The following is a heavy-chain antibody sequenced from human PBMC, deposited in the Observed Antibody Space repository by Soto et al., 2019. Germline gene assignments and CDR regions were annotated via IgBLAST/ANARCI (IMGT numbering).Heavy chain of an antibody. V-gene: IGHV3-23*01. D-gene: IGHD6-13*01. CDR3: AKENGYSSSWFEFVY. J-gene: IGHJ4*02. Sequence: AGGSLRLSCAASGFTFSSYAMSWVRQAPGKGLEWVSAISGSGGSTYYADSVKGRFTISRDNSKNPLYLQMNSLRAEDTAVYYCAKENGYSSSWFEFVYWGQGTLVTVSS. CDR1: GFTFSSYA. CDR2: ISGSGGST.